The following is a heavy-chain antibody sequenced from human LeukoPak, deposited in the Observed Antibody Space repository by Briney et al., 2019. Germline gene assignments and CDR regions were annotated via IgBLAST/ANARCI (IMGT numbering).Heavy chain of an antibody. V-gene: IGHV1-46*01. D-gene: IGHD4-23*01. CDR2: INPSGGST. CDR3: ARDYGGNLAY. J-gene: IGHJ4*02. CDR1: GYTFTSYY. Sequence: ASVKVSCTASGYTFTSYYIHWVRQAPGQGLEWMGIINPSGGSTSYAQKFQGRVTMTRDTSTSTVYMELSSLRSEDTAVYYRARDYGGNLAYWGQGTLVTVSS.